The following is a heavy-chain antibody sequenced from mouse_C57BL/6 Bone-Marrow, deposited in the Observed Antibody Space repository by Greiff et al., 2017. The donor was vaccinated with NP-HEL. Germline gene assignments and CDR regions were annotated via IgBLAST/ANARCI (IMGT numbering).Heavy chain of an antibody. Sequence: EVQLVESGPELVKPGASVKISCKASGYSFTDYNMNWVKQSNGKSLEWIGVINPNYGTTSYNQKFKGKATLTVDQSSSTAYMQLNSLTSEDSAVYYCGGGSSEGYLDYWGQGTSVTVSS. V-gene: IGHV1-39*01. CDR3: GGGSSEGYLDY. D-gene: IGHD3-2*02. J-gene: IGHJ4*01. CDR2: INPNYGTT. CDR1: GYSFTDYN.